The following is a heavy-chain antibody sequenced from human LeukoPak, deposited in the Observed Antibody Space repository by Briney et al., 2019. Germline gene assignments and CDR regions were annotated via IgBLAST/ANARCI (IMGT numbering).Heavy chain of an antibody. J-gene: IGHJ4*02. Sequence: PGRSLRLSCAASGFTFSSYTMHWVRQAPGKGLEYVSAISSDGTTTYYADSVKGRFTISRDNSKNTLHLQMSSLRAEDTAVYYCVKQRSRFRGVVTSDPFDYWGQGTLVTVSS. CDR1: GFTFSSYT. CDR3: VKQRSRFRGVVTSDPFDY. D-gene: IGHD3-10*01. CDR2: ISSDGTTT. V-gene: IGHV3-64D*06.